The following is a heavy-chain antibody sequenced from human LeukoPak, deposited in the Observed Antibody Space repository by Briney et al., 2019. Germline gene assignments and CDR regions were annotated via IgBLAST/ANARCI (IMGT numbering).Heavy chain of an antibody. D-gene: IGHD3-10*01. CDR3: ARDRGYGSGNYYYMDV. V-gene: IGHV3-20*04. Sequence: PGGSLRLSCAASGFTFDDYGMSWVRQAPGKGLEWVSGINWNGGSTGYADSVKGRFTISRDNAKNSLYLQMNSLRAEDTAVYYCARDRGYGSGNYYYMDVWGKGTTVIISS. J-gene: IGHJ6*03. CDR2: INWNGGST. CDR1: GFTFDDYG.